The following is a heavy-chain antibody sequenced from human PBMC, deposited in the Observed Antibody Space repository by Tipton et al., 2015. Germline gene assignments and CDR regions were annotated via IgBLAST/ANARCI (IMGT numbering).Heavy chain of an antibody. CDR3: AREVVEMAFDI. V-gene: IGHV4-34*01. J-gene: IGHJ3*02. CDR2: INHSGST. CDR1: GGSFSGYY. D-gene: IGHD5-24*01. Sequence: TLSLTCAVYGGSFSGYYWSWIRQPPGKGLEWIGEINHSGSTNYNPSLKSRVTISVDTSKNQFSLKLSSVTAADTAVYYCAREVVEMAFDIWGQGTMVTVSS.